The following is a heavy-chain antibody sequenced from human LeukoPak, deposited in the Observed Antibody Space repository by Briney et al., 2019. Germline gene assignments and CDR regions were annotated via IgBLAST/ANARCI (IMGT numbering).Heavy chain of an antibody. CDR2: IYYSGST. CDR3: ARDLGGGSNSFDY. D-gene: IGHD3-10*01. CDR1: GGSISGYY. Sequence: SETLSLTCTVSGGSISGYYWSWLRQPPGKGLEWIGYIYYSGSTNYNPSLKSRVTISVDTSKNQFSLKLSSVTAADTAVYYCARDLGGGSNSFDYWGQGTLVSVSS. J-gene: IGHJ4*02. V-gene: IGHV4-59*01.